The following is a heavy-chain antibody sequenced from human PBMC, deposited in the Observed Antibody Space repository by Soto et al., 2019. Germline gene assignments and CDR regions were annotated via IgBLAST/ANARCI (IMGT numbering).Heavy chain of an antibody. V-gene: IGHV1-3*01. CDR1: GYTFPSYA. D-gene: IGHD2-15*01. J-gene: IGHJ2*01. CDR3: AREWVGVAAGRGVPPRGYFDL. Sequence: QVQLVQSGAEVKKPGASVKVSCKASGYTFPSYAMHWVRQAPGQMVEWMGWINAGNGNRKYWQRLQGRLTSTRDTSAITAYMEQRRLRSEDTDVYYGAREWVGVAAGRGVPPRGYFDLWGRGTLVTVSS. CDR2: INAGNGNR.